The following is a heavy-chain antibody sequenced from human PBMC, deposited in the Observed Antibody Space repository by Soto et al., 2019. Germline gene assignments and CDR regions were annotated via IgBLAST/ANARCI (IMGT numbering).Heavy chain of an antibody. CDR1: GCTFSSDA. V-gene: IGHV3-23*01. CDR3: AKDRYYYDSSGYRSMIDY. Sequence: PGGFLRLSCAASGCTFSSDAMSWVRQAPGKGPEWVSAISGSGGSTYYADSVKGRFTISRDNSKHTPYLQMNSLRAEDTAVYYCAKDRYYYDSSGYRSMIDYWGQGTLVTVSS. J-gene: IGHJ4*02. D-gene: IGHD3-22*01. CDR2: ISGSGGST.